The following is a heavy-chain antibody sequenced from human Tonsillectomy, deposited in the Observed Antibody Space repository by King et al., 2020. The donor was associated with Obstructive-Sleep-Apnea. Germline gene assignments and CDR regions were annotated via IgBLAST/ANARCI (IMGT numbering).Heavy chain of an antibody. V-gene: IGHV3-33*01. J-gene: IGHJ3*02. D-gene: IGHD3-10*01. CDR2: IWNDGSNK. CDR3: ARDGRYFYGSGSYRGSDAFDI. Sequence: HVQLVESGGGVVQPGRSLRLSCAASGFTFSSYGMHWVRQAPGKGLEWVAVIWNDGSNKYYVDSVKGRFTISRDNSKNTLYLQMNSLRAEDTAVYYCARDGRYFYGSGSYRGSDAFDIWGQGTMVTVSS. CDR1: GFTFSSYG.